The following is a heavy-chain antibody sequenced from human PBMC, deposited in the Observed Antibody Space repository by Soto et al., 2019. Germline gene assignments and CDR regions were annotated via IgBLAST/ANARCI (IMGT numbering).Heavy chain of an antibody. V-gene: IGHV6-1*01. CDR2: TYYRSKWYY. J-gene: IGHJ4*02. Sequence: SQTPSLTCAITGDSVSSNSAGWSWVRQSPSRGLEWLGRTYYRSKWYYEYAVSVRGRITINPDTSKNQYSLQLNSVTPEDTAVYFGARGEQYSGMIFDDWVQRAVVTVSS. D-gene: IGHD1-26*01. CDR3: ARGEQYSGMIFDD. CDR1: GDSVSSNSAG.